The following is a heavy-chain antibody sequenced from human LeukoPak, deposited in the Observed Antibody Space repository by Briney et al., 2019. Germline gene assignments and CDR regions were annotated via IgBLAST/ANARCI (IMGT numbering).Heavy chain of an antibody. J-gene: IGHJ4*02. V-gene: IGHV3-33*01. CDR3: ARRQIVYHGYDNLDY. CDR2: IWYDGSKK. Sequence: GRSLRLSCAASGLTFKSYGMHCVRQAPGKGPEWVAFIWYDGSKKYYADSVQGRFIISRDNTKNTLYLQMNSLRAEDTALYYCARRQIVYHGYDNLDYWGQGTLVTVSS. D-gene: IGHD5-12*01. CDR1: GLTFKSYG.